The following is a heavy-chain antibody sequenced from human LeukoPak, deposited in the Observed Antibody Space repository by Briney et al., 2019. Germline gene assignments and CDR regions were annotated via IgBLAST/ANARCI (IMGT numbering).Heavy chain of an antibody. J-gene: IGHJ4*02. CDR1: GFTFSSYS. V-gene: IGHV3-21*01. CDR3: ARGLWFGELFPYFDY. D-gene: IGHD3-10*01. CDR2: ISSSSSYV. Sequence: GGSLRLSCAASGFTFSSYSMNWVRQAPGKGLEWVSSISSSSSYVYYADSVKGRFTISRDNAKNSLYLQMNSLRAEDTAVYYCARGLWFGELFPYFDYWGQGTLVTVSS.